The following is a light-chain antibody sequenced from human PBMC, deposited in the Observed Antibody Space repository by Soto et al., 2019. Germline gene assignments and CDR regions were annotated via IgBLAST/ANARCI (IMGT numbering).Light chain of an antibody. CDR3: QQYGRSPGLLT. V-gene: IGKV3-20*01. J-gene: IGKJ3*01. CDR1: QSVTSTY. Sequence: EIVLTQSPGTLSLSPGERVTLSCRASQSVTSTYLSWYQQKPGQAPSLLIYDASTRATGIPDRFSGSGSGTDLTLTISRREPEDFAVYYCQQYGRSPGLLTFGPGTKVDIK. CDR2: DAS.